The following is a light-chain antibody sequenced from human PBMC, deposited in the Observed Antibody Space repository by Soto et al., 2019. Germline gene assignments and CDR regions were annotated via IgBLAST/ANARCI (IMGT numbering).Light chain of an antibody. CDR3: QQYGSSLGVT. CDR1: QSVSSSY. V-gene: IGKV3-20*01. J-gene: IGKJ4*01. CDR2: GAS. Sequence: EIVLTQSPGTLSLSPGERATLSCRAIQSVSSSYLAWYQQKPGQAPRLLIYGASSGATDIPDRFSGSGSGTDFTLTISRLEPEDFAVYYCQQYGSSLGVTFGGGTKVDIK.